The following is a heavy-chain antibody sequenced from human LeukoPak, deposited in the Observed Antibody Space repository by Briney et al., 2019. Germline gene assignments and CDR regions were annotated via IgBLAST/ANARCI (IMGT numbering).Heavy chain of an antibody. CDR3: AKDFDGSGYYDY. Sequence: GGSLRLSCAASGFTFSSYGMHWVRQAPGKGLEWVAVISYDGSNKYYADSVKGRFTISRDNSKNTLYLQMNSLRAEDTAVYYCAKDFDGSGYYDYWGQGTLVTVSS. J-gene: IGHJ4*02. CDR2: ISYDGSNK. CDR1: GFTFSSYG. V-gene: IGHV3-30*18. D-gene: IGHD3-22*01.